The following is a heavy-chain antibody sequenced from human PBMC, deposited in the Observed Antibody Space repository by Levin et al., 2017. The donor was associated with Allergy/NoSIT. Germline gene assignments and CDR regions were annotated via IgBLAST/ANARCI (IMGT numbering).Heavy chain of an antibody. CDR3: AKDLGSGLFDYYFDY. CDR2: ISWNSGSI. CDR1: GFTFDDSA. Sequence: LSLTCAASGFTFDDSAMHWVRQAPGKGLEWVSGISWNSGSIGYADSVKGRFTISRDNAKNSLYLQMNSLRAEDTALYYCAKDLGSGLFDYYFDYWGQGTLVTVSS. J-gene: IGHJ4*02. V-gene: IGHV3-9*01. D-gene: IGHD3-10*02.